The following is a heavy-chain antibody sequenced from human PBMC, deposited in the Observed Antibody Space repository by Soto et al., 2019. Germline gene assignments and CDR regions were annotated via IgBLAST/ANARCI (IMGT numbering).Heavy chain of an antibody. CDR1: GYPFASYN. D-gene: IGHD2-8*01. Sequence: ASVKVSCKGCGYPFASYNINWVRQANGQGLEWMGYINPNSGTTVYAQTFQDRVTLTRDTSITTPYMELSRLTANDTAVYFCLKYAVPAAYWGQGTPVTVAS. CDR2: INPNSGTT. CDR3: LKYAVPAAY. J-gene: IGHJ4*02. V-gene: IGHV1-8*01.